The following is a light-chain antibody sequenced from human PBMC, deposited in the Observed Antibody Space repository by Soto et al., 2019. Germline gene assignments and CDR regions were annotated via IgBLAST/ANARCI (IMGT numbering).Light chain of an antibody. CDR3: SSYTTTNPRV. CDR1: GSSLGSYNY. Sequence: QSALTQPASVSGSPGQSITIPCTGTGSSLGSYNYVSWYQQHPGKVPKLIISDVGDRPSGVSDRFSGSKSGNTASLTISGLQAEDEADYYCSSYTTTNPRVFGGGTKLTVL. V-gene: IGLV2-14*03. J-gene: IGLJ3*02. CDR2: DVG.